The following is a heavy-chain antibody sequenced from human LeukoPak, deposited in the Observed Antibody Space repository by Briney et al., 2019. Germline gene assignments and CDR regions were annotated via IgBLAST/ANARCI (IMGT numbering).Heavy chain of an antibody. D-gene: IGHD3-3*01. CDR2: IYSGGST. J-gene: IGHJ4*02. Sequence: GGSLRLSCAASGFTVSNNYMSWVRQAPGKGLEWVSVIYSGGSTFYADSVKGRFTISRDNAKNSLYLQMNSLRAEDTAMYYCARAGIFGVVIDRGPFDYWGQGTLVTVSS. CDR1: GFTVSNNY. V-gene: IGHV3-66*01. CDR3: ARAGIFGVVIDRGPFDY.